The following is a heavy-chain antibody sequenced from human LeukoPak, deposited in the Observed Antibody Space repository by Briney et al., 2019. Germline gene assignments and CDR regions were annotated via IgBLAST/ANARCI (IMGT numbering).Heavy chain of an antibody. CDR2: IYYSGST. CDR1: GGSISSYY. D-gene: IGHD6-13*01. J-gene: IGHJ4*02. V-gene: IGHV4-59*01. Sequence: SETLSLTCTVSGGSISSYYWSWIRQPPGKGLEWIGYIYYSGSTNYNPSLKSRVTISVDTSKNQFSLKLSSVTAADTAVYYCARDGRDSSSWGFDYWGQGTLVTVSS. CDR3: ARDGRDSSSWGFDY.